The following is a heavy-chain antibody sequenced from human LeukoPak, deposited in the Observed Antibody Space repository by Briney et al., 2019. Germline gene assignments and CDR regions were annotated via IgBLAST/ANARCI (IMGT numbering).Heavy chain of an antibody. J-gene: IGHJ5*02. V-gene: IGHV1-2*06. CDR1: GYTFTGYY. CDR3: ARVGTYCGSDCYLRWFDP. D-gene: IGHD2-21*02. CDR2: INPNSGGT. Sequence: GASVKVSCKASGYTFTGYYMHWVRQAPGQGLEWMGRINPNSGGTNYAQKFQGRVTMTRDTSISTAYMELSRLRSDDTAVYYCARVGTYCGSDCYLRWFDPWGQGTLVTVSS.